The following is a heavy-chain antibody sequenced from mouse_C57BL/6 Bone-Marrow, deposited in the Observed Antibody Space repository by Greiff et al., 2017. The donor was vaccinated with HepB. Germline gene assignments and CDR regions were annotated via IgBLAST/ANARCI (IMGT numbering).Heavy chain of an antibody. D-gene: IGHD2-4*01. J-gene: IGHJ2*01. CDR2: IDPEPGGT. V-gene: IGHV1-15*01. CDR1: GYTFTDYE. CDR3: TRKEYDYDDYFDY. Sequence: VQLQQSGAELVRPGASVTLSCKASGYTFTDYEMHWVKQTPVQGLDWFGAIDPEPGGTAYNQKFKGKAILTADKSSSTAYMELRSLTSEDSAVYYCTRKEYDYDDYFDYWGQGTTLTVSS.